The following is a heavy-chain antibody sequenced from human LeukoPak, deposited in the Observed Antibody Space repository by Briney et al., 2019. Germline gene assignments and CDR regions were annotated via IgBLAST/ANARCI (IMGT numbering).Heavy chain of an antibody. V-gene: IGHV1-24*01. D-gene: IGHD1-26*01. Sequence: GASVKVSCKVSGYTLTELSMHWVRQAPGKGLEWMGGFDPEDGETIYAQKFQGRVTMTRDTSITTAYMELSSLRSDDTAMYYCTRALGSDYWGQGTLVTVSS. CDR1: GYTLTELS. CDR2: FDPEDGET. J-gene: IGHJ4*02. CDR3: TRALGSDY.